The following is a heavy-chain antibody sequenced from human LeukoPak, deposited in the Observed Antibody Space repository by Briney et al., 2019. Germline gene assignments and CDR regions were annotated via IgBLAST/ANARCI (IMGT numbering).Heavy chain of an antibody. CDR3: AKLYGDYADY. D-gene: IGHD4-17*01. CDR2: ISYDGSNK. Sequence: GGSLRLSCAASGITFSSYDMHWVRQAPGKGLEWVAVISYDGSNKYYADSVKGRFTISRDNSKNTLYLQMNSLRAEDTAVYYCAKLYGDYADYWGQGTLVTVSS. CDR1: GITFSSYD. J-gene: IGHJ4*02. V-gene: IGHV3-30*18.